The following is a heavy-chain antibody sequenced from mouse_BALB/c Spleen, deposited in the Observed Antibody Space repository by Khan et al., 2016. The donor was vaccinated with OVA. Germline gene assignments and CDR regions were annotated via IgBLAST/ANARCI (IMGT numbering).Heavy chain of an antibody. Sequence: QVQLQQPGAELVKPGASVKLSCKASGYPLTSYWLHWVKQRPGQGLEWIGEIDPSDSYTNYNQKFKGKATVTVDKSSSTTHMQLSSLTSEDSAVYCCGRSVHYGSSTWFAHWGQGTLVTVSA. J-gene: IGHJ3*01. D-gene: IGHD1-1*01. CDR2: IDPSDSYT. CDR3: GRSVHYGSSTWFAH. CDR1: GYPLTSYW. V-gene: IGHV1-69*02.